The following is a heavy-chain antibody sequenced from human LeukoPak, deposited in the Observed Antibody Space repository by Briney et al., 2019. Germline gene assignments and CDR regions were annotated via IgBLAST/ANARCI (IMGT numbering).Heavy chain of an antibody. J-gene: IGHJ4*02. CDR1: GFTFSNFW. V-gene: IGHV3-7*01. CDR2: IKLDGSAT. CDR3: ARPPYDY. Sequence: GGSLRLSCAASGFTFSNFWMAWVRQVPGKGPEWVADIKLDGSATYYLDSVRGRFTISRDNAMNSLYLQMHSLRAEDTAVYYCARPPYDYWGQGTLVTVSS.